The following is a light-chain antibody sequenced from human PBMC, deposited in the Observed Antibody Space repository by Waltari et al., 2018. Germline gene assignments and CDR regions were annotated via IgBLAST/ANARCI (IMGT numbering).Light chain of an antibody. Sequence: DIQMTQSPSSLSASVGDRVTITCRASQSISSYLNWYQQKPGKAPKLLLYAAASLQSGVPSRFSGSGSWTDFTLTISSLQPEDFATYYCQQSYSTPVFGQGTKLEIK. CDR1: QSISSY. V-gene: IGKV1-39*01. J-gene: IGKJ2*01. CDR3: QQSYSTPV. CDR2: AAA.